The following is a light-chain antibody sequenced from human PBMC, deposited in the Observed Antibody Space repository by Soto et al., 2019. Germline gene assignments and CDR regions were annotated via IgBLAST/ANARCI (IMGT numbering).Light chain of an antibody. Sequence: EVVLTQSPATLSLSPGERATLSCRASQSVRNYLAWYQQKPGQAPRLLIYDAFKRATGIPARFSGSGSGTDFTLTISSLEPEYFAVYYCQQRNNWYTFGQGTKLEIK. CDR3: QQRNNWYT. CDR1: QSVRNY. CDR2: DAF. V-gene: IGKV3-11*01. J-gene: IGKJ2*01.